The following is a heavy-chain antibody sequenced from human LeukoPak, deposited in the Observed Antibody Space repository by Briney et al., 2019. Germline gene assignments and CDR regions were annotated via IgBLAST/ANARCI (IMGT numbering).Heavy chain of an antibody. CDR3: ARDGFSEISRDNDVFDI. J-gene: IGHJ3*02. D-gene: IGHD2-15*01. CDR1: GFTFGNYG. V-gene: IGHV3-23*01. CDR2: ISGGGDRI. Sequence: PGGSLRLSCGASGFTFGNYGMSWVRQASGKGLEWVSGISGGGDRIHYADSVKGRFTISRGNSKNTVFLQMNSLRVDDTAEYYCARDGFSEISRDNDVFDIWGQGTMVTVSS.